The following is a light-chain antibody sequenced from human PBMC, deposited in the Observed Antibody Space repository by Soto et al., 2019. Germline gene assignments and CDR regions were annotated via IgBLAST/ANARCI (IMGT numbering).Light chain of an antibody. J-gene: IGKJ1*01. CDR1: QTIITW. CDR3: QQYHVFSWT. CDR2: KAS. V-gene: IGKV1-5*03. Sequence: DIQLTQSPSTLSASVGDRVTITCRASQTIITWLVWYQQKPGKAPKLLISKASSLESGVPSRFSGSGSGTEFTLTINSLQPDDSATYYCQQYHVFSWTFGQGTKVEI.